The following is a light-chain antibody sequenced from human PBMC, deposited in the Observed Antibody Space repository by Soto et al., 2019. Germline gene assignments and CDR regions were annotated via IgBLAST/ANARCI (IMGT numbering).Light chain of an antibody. Sequence: PGERATLSCRASQNIYSNVAWYQQKPGQAPRLLIYGASSRATGIPDRFSGGGSGTDFTLTISRLEPEDFAVYYCQQFSSYPLTFGGGTKVDI. V-gene: IGKV3-20*01. J-gene: IGKJ4*01. CDR2: GAS. CDR1: QNIYSN. CDR3: QQFSSYPLT.